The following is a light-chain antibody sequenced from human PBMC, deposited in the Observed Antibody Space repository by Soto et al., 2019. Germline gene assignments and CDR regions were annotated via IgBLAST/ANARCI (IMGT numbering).Light chain of an antibody. Sequence: EVVMTQSPATLSVSPGERATLSCRASQIIRSNLAWYQQKPGQAPRLLIYGASTRATDIPARFGGSGSGTEFTLTISSLQSEDFAIYYCQQYNNWPQTFGQGTKV. CDR1: QIIRSN. J-gene: IGKJ1*01. V-gene: IGKV3-15*01. CDR3: QQYNNWPQT. CDR2: GAS.